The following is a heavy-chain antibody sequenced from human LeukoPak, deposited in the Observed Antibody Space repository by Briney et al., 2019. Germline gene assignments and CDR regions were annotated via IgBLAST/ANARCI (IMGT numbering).Heavy chain of an antibody. J-gene: IGHJ5*02. Sequence: GASVKVSCKASGYTFTGYYMHWVRQAPGQGLEWMGWINPNSGGTNYAQKFQGRVTMTRDTSISTAYMELSRLRSDDTAVYYCARDEGGPDSSGYYYVGHWGQGTLVTVSS. CDR1: GYTFTGYY. D-gene: IGHD3-22*01. CDR3: ARDEGGPDSSGYYYVGH. V-gene: IGHV1-2*02. CDR2: INPNSGGT.